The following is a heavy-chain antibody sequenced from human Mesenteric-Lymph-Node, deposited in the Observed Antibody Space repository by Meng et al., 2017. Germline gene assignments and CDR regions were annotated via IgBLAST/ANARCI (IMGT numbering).Heavy chain of an antibody. Sequence: ASVKVSCKASGYTFTSYYMHWVRQAPGQGLEWMGIINPSGGSTSYAQKFQGRVTMTRDTSINTAYMELTRLRSDDTAVYYCVREGGSGYDFGYWGQGTLVTVSS. CDR1: GYTFTSYY. V-gene: IGHV1-46*01. J-gene: IGHJ4*02. CDR2: INPSGGST. D-gene: IGHD5-12*01. CDR3: VREGGSGYDFGY.